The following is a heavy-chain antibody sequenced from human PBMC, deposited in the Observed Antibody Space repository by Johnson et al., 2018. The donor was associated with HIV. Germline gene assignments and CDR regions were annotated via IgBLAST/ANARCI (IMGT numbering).Heavy chain of an antibody. D-gene: IGHD3-3*01. J-gene: IGHJ3*02. CDR3: TTAIFGVIVHAFDI. CDR2: IESKADGGAA. Sequence: VQLVESGGGVVQPGGSLRLSCAASGFTFSHAWMSWVRQAPGKGLGWVGHIESKADGGAADYAAPLEGRFTISRDDSKSTLYLQMNSLKTEDTAVYYCTTAIFGVIVHAFDIWGQGTMVTVSS. V-gene: IGHV3-15*04. CDR1: GFTFSHAW.